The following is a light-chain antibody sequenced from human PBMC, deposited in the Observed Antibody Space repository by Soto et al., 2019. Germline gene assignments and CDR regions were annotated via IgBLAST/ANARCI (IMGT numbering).Light chain of an antibody. J-gene: IGKJ1*01. CDR1: QSVSSY. V-gene: IGKV3-15*01. CDR3: QQYNSWPRT. Sequence: TQSPSTLSLSPGERATPSCSASQSVSSYLAWYQQKPGQAPMLLIYGASSRATGIPARFSGSGSGTEFTLTITSLQSEDFAVYYCQQYNSWPRTFGQGTKVDIK. CDR2: GAS.